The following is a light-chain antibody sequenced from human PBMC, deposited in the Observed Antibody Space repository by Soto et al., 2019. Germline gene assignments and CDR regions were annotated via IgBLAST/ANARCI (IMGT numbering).Light chain of an antibody. Sequence: EIVLTQSPGILSLSPGEKATLFCRASQRVSTSYLAWYQQKPGQAPRLLIYGASSRATGIPDRFSGSGSGTDFTLSNSRLEPEDTAGYCCQQCGVARLITFGQGTRLEIK. V-gene: IGKV3-20*01. CDR2: GAS. J-gene: IGKJ5*01. CDR1: QRVSTSY. CDR3: QQCGVARLIT.